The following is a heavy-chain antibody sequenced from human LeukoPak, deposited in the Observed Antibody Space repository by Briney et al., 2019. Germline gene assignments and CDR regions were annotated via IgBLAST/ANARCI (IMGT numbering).Heavy chain of an antibody. D-gene: IGHD2-21*02. CDR3: ATVVVTEKAFDI. V-gene: IGHV1-2*02. CDR2: INPNSGGT. CDR1: GYTFTGYY. Sequence: ASVKVSCKASGYTFTGYYMHWVRQAPGQGLEWMGWINPNSGGTNYAQKFQGRVTMTEDTSTDTAYMELSSLRSEDTAVYYCATVVVTEKAFDIWGQGTMVTVSS. J-gene: IGHJ3*02.